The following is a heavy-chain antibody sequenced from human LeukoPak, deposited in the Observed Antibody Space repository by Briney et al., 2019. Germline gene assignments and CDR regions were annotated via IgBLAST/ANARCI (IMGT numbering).Heavy chain of an antibody. CDR1: GGSISNYY. CDR2: IYYSGST. J-gene: IGHJ5*02. V-gene: IGHV4-59*01. Sequence: SSETLSLTCTVSGGSISNYYWSWIRQPPGKGLEWIGYIYYSGSTHCNPSLKSRVTISINTSKNQFSLKLISVTAADTALYYCAMQSPFNWFDPWGQGTLVTVSS. CDR3: AMQSPFNWFDP.